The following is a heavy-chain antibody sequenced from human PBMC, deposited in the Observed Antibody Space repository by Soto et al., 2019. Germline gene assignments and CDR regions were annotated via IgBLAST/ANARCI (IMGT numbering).Heavy chain of an antibody. V-gene: IGHV4-4*07. CDR1: VGSISSYF. J-gene: IGHJ3*02. Sequence: SETLSLTCTVSVGSISSYFCSWIRQPAGKGLEWIGRIYTSGSTNYNPSLKSRVTMSVDTSKNQFSLKLSSVTAADTAVYYCARESTVVTLRTFDIWGQGTMVTVS. CDR2: IYTSGST. CDR3: ARESTVVTLRTFDI. D-gene: IGHD2-21*02.